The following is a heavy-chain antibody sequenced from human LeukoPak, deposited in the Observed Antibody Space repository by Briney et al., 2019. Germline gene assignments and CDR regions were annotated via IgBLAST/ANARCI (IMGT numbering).Heavy chain of an antibody. CDR1: GYTFTSYD. CDR2: VNPNSGNT. V-gene: IGHV1-8*01. D-gene: IGHD3-9*01. Sequence: ASVKVSCKASGYTFTSYDINWVRQATGQGLEWMGWVNPNSGNTGYAQKFQGRVTMTRDMSTSTAYMELRSLRSDDTAVYYCAREPDYDILTGYTNAFDIWGQGTMVTVSS. J-gene: IGHJ3*02. CDR3: AREPDYDILTGYTNAFDI.